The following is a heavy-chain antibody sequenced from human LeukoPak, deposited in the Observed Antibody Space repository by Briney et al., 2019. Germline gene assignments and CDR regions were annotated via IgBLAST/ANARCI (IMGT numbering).Heavy chain of an antibody. Sequence: GESLRISCKGSGYSFTSYWISWVRQMPGKGLEWMGIIYPGNSDTRYSPSFQGQVTISADKSISTAYLQWSALKASDTAMYYCARPYCSGGSCYSAPFDCWGQGTLVTVSS. CDR3: ARPYCSGGSCYSAPFDC. D-gene: IGHD2-15*01. J-gene: IGHJ4*02. CDR1: GYSFTSYW. CDR2: IYPGNSDT. V-gene: IGHV5-51*01.